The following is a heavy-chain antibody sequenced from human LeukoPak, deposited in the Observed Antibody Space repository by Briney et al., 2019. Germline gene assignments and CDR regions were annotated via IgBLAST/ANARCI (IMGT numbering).Heavy chain of an antibody. Sequence: PGGSLRLSCAASGFTFSDHFMDWVRQAPGKGLEWVGRIRKKPNSYTTEYAAPVKGRFTISRDDSKNSLYLQMNSLEAEDTGVYYCARVSAITGATDALDFWGQGAMVTVSS. V-gene: IGHV3-72*01. J-gene: IGHJ3*01. CDR1: GFTFSDHF. CDR2: IRKKPNSYTT. D-gene: IGHD1-20*01. CDR3: ARVSAITGATDALDF.